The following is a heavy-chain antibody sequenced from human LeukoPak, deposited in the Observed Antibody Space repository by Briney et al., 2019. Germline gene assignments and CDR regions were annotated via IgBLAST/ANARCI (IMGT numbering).Heavy chain of an antibody. V-gene: IGHV1-69*13. CDR2: IIPIFGTA. D-gene: IGHD1-26*01. J-gene: IGHJ4*02. CDR1: GGTFSSYA. Sequence: ASVKVSCKASGGTFSSYAISWVRQAPGQGLEWMGGIIPIFGTANYAQKFQGRVTITADESTSTAYMELSSLRSEDTAVYHCARGAAEWELLGPFDYWGQGTLVTVSS. CDR3: ARGAAEWELLGPFDY.